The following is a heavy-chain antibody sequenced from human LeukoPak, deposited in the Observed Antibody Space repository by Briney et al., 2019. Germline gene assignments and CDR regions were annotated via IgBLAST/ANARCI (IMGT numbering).Heavy chain of an antibody. CDR2: TSYDGSNK. J-gene: IGHJ6*03. V-gene: IGHV3-30*18. D-gene: IGHD6-13*01. CDR3: AKDRSAAAAGKVFMDV. CDR1: GIAFGDFA. Sequence: GGSLRLSCAASGIAFGDFAMHWVRQAPGKGLEWMAFTSYDGSNKYYADSVKGRFTISRDNSKNTLYLQMNSLRAEDTAVYYCAKDRSAAAAGKVFMDVWGKGTTVTISS.